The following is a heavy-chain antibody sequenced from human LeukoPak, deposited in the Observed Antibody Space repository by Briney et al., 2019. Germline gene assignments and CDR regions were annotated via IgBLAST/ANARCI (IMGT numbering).Heavy chain of an antibody. CDR3: AKLTGFWSGYYIFDY. CDR2: LSGSGTTT. Sequence: GGSLRLSCAASGFTVSDNYMSWVRQAPGKGLEWVSALSGSGTTTYYADSVKGRFTISRDNSKNTLYLQMNSLRAEDTAVYYCAKLTGFWSGYYIFDYWGQGTLVTVSS. J-gene: IGHJ4*02. V-gene: IGHV3-23*01. CDR1: GFTVSDNY. D-gene: IGHD3-3*01.